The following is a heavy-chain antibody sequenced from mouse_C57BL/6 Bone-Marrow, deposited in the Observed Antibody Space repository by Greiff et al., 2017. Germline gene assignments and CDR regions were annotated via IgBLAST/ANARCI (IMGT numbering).Heavy chain of an antibody. V-gene: IGHV1-18*01. CDR1: GYTFTDYN. D-gene: IGHD1-2*01. CDR2: INPNHGGT. Sequence: EVQLQQSGPELVQIPCKASGYTFTDYNMDWVKQSHGKSLEWIGDINPNHGGTIYNQKFKGKATLTVDKSSSTAYMELRSLTSEDTAVYYCARDDYDGWAMDYWGQGTSVTVSS. CDR3: ARDDYDGWAMDY. J-gene: IGHJ4*01.